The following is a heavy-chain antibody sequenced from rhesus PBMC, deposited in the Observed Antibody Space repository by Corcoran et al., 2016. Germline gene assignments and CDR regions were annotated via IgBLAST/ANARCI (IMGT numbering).Heavy chain of an antibody. CDR1: GYSFTNSW. J-gene: IGHJ5-2*02. Sequence: EAQLVQSGAEVKTPGASLTFLCTTSGYSFTNSWISLLRHWPGKGREWMGASDPSDSNTGNSPSFQAQVTLSADKSISTAYLQWSSLKASASATYYCAKEGYINSLDVWGRGVLVTVSS. CDR3: AKEGYINSLDV. V-gene: IGHV5-2*01. CDR2: SDPSDSNT. D-gene: IGHD5-24*01.